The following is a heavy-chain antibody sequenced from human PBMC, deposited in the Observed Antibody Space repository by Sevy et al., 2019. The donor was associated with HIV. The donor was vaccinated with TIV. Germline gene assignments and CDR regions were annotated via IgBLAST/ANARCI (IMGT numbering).Heavy chain of an antibody. J-gene: IGHJ4*02. CDR1: GFTFTTYA. Sequence: GGSLRLSCAASGFTFTTYAMSWVRQAPGKGLEWVSAISGSGDSTYYADSVKGRFTVSRDNSKNTLYLQMNSLRAEDTVVYYCARDVRWYCSSTSCYVFDYWGQGTLVTVSS. D-gene: IGHD2-2*01. CDR2: ISGSGDST. CDR3: ARDVRWYCSSTSCYVFDY. V-gene: IGHV3-23*01.